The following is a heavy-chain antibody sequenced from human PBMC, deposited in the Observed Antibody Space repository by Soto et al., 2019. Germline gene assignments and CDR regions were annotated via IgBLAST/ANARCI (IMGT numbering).Heavy chain of an antibody. V-gene: IGHV3-30-3*01. J-gene: IGHJ3*01. CDR3: ARDRPYYYDSSGTPV. D-gene: IGHD3-22*01. CDR1: GFTFSSYA. Sequence: QVQLVESGGGVVQPGRSLRLSCAASGFTFSSYAMHWVRQAPGKGLEWVAVISYDGSNKYYADSVKGRFTISRDNSXSTLYLQMNSLRAEDTAVYYCARDRPYYYDSSGTPVWGQGTMVTVSS. CDR2: ISYDGSNK.